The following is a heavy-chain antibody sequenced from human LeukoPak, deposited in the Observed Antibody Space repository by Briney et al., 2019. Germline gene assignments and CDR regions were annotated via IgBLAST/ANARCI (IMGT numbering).Heavy chain of an antibody. CDR3: ARGYCSSTSCVWFDP. D-gene: IGHD2-2*01. CDR2: ISTGGDNR. J-gene: IGHJ5*02. CDR1: GFTFSRYA. Sequence: GGSLRLSCAASGFTFSRYAMNWVRQAPGKGLEWVSYISTGGDNRFYADSLKGRFTVSRDNAKNSLFLQMDSLRAEDTAVYYCARGYCSSTSCVWFDPWGQGTLVTVSS. V-gene: IGHV3-21*01.